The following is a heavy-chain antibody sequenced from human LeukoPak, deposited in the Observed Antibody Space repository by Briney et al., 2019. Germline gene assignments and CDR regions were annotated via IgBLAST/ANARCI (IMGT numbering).Heavy chain of an antibody. D-gene: IGHD2-2*01. CDR2: ISGSGGST. V-gene: IGHV3-23*01. Sequence: AGGSLRLSCAASGFTFSIYAMSWVRQAPGKGLEWVSAISGSGGSTYYADSVKGRFTISRDNSKNTLYLQMNSLRAEDTAVYYCASEPLGYCSSTSCFDWGQGTTVTVSS. J-gene: IGHJ6*02. CDR3: ASEPLGYCSSTSCFD. CDR1: GFTFSIYA.